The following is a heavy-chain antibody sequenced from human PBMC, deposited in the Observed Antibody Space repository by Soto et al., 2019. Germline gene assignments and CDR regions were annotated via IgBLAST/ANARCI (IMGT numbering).Heavy chain of an antibody. Sequence: EVQLSESGGGLVQPGGSLRLSCAAYGFTFSTYAVTWVRQAPGKGLEWVAGISGGADSTHYADSVQGRFTISRDNSKNTLYLQMSSLRAEDTASYFCAKDLLGYNYAYKDYWGQGTLVTVSS. D-gene: IGHD5-18*01. J-gene: IGHJ4*02. V-gene: IGHV3-23*01. CDR1: GFTFSTYA. CDR2: ISGGADST. CDR3: AKDLLGYNYAYKDY.